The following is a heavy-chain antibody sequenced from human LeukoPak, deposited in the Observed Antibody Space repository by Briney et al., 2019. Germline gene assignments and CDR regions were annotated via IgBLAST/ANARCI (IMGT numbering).Heavy chain of an antibody. Sequence: SETLSLTCTVSGGSISSSSYYWGWIRQPPGKGLEWIGSIYYSGSTYYNPSLKSRVTISVDTSKNQFSLKLSPVTAADTAVYYCARRGLTYWYFDLWGRGTLVTVSS. J-gene: IGHJ2*01. CDR2: IYYSGST. V-gene: IGHV4-39*01. CDR1: GGSISSSSYY. CDR3: ARRGLTYWYFDL.